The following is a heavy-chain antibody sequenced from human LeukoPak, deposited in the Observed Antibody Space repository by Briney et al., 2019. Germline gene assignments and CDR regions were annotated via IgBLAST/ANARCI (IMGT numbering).Heavy chain of an antibody. CDR3: ARDGDYGTGSYYRGCIDS. Sequence: ASVKVSCKTSRYSFTAFYIHWVPQAPGQGLDWMAWIHPRRGDTNYAQKFQCRVTMTRDTSISTAYLDLSSLRSDDTAVYYCARDGDYGTGSYYRGCIDSWGQGTPVTVSP. D-gene: IGHD3-10*01. V-gene: IGHV1-2*02. J-gene: IGHJ4*02. CDR2: IHPRRGDT. CDR1: RYSFTAFY.